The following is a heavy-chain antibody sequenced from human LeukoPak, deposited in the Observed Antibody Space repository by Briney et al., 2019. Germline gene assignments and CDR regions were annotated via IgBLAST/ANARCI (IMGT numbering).Heavy chain of an antibody. Sequence: GGSLRLSCVASGFSFSNYAMSWVRQAPGKGLEWVSAISGSGGSTYYADSVKGRFTISRDNSKNTLYLQMNSLRAEDTAVYYCAKGYCGSCYSLDYWGQGTLVTVSS. CDR3: AKGYCGSCYSLDY. J-gene: IGHJ4*02. CDR1: GFSFSNYA. D-gene: IGHD2-15*01. V-gene: IGHV3-23*01. CDR2: ISGSGGST.